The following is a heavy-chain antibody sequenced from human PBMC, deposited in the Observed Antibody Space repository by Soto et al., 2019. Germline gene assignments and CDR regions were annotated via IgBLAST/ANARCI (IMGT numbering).Heavy chain of an antibody. Sequence: PGGSLRLSCAGSGFALSSFAMNWVRQAPGEGLEWVSAISGSGDDKFYADSMKGRFTISRDNSKDTLYLQINSLRAEDTAVYYCANPIPKTGTTFGFWGQGTLVTVSS. CDR1: GFALSSFA. V-gene: IGHV3-23*01. J-gene: IGHJ4*02. CDR2: ISGSGDDK. CDR3: ANPIPKTGTTFGF. D-gene: IGHD1-1*01.